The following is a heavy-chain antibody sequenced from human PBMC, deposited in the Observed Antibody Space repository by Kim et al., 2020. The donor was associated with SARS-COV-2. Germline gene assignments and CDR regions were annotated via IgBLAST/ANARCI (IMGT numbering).Heavy chain of an antibody. J-gene: IGHJ1*01. V-gene: IGHV1-24*01. CDR2: FDPEDGET. CDR3: ATVHPLVSQPSGWFTLAEYFQH. Sequence: ASVKVSCKVSGYTLTELSMHWVRQAPGKGLEWMGGFDPEDGETIYAQKFQGRVTMTEDTSTDTAYMELSSLRSEDTAVYYCATVHPLVSQPSGWFTLAEYFQHWGQGTLVTVSS. CDR1: GYTLTELS. D-gene: IGHD6-19*01.